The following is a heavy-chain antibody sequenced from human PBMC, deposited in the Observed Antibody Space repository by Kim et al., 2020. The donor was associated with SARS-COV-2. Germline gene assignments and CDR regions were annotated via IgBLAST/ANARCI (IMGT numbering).Heavy chain of an antibody. CDR2: IKQDGSEK. Sequence: GGSLRLSCAASGFTFSSYGMSWVRQAPGKGLEWVANIKQDGSEKYYVDSVKGRFTISRDNAKNSLYLQMNSLRAEDTAVYYCARDPDGSGSYFDYWGQGTLVTVSS. CDR3: ARDPDGSGSYFDY. J-gene: IGHJ4*02. V-gene: IGHV3-7*01. CDR1: GFTFSSYG. D-gene: IGHD3-10*01.